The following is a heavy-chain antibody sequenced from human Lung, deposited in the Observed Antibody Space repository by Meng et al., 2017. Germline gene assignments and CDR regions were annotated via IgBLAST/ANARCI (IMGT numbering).Heavy chain of an antibody. Sequence: QGEWRGRGPELWKPSGTLSLTCGVSGGSISSSNWWSWVRQPPGKGLEWIGEIYHSGGTKYNPSLKSRVTISVDKSKNQFSLKLSSVTAADTAVYYCARGLGEAVVPRTMFDYWGQGTLVTVSS. CDR2: IYHSGGT. J-gene: IGHJ4*02. V-gene: IGHV4-4*02. CDR1: GGSISSSNW. CDR3: ARGLGEAVVPRTMFDY. D-gene: IGHD2-2*01.